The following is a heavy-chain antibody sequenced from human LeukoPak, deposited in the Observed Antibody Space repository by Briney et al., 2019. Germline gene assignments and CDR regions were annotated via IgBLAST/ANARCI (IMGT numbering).Heavy chain of an antibody. J-gene: IGHJ6*02. V-gene: IGHV4-4*07. D-gene: IGHD1-26*01. CDR1: GGSISSYY. CDR3: ARDLVMTGLGTTIDYYGMDV. CDR2: MYLSGST. Sequence: SETLSLTCTVSGGSISSYYWSWIRQPAGKGLEWIGRMYLSGSTNYNPSLKSRVTMSVDTSKNQFSLKLNSVTAADTAVYYCARDLVMTGLGTTIDYYGMDVWGQGTTVTVSS.